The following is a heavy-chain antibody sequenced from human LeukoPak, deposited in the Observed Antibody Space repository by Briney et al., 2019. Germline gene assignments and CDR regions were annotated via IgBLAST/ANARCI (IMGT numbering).Heavy chain of an antibody. V-gene: IGHV3-30*03. D-gene: IGHD1-1*01. CDR3: GLGGTEAFDI. CDR2: ISYDGSKK. J-gene: IGHJ3*02. CDR1: GFTFSTYG. Sequence: GGSLRLSCAASGFTFSTYGMHWVREAPGKGLEWVAVISYDGSKKYYADSVKGRFTISRDNSKNTLYLQMNSLRAEDTAVYYCGLGGTEAFDIWGQGTMVTVSS.